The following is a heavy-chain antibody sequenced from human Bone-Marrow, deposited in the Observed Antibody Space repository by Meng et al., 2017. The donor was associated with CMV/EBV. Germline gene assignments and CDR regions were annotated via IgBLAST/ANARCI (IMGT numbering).Heavy chain of an antibody. CDR2: IDPNDDT. D-gene: IGHD6-19*01. J-gene: IGHJ4*01. CDR1: GYTLTDYY. Sequence: QGQRVQSGAEMKKPGAYGQCYCKAFGYTLTDYYIHWVRQAPGQGFQWMGWIDPNDDTNYAQNFQGRVTMTRDMSINTIYMELSRLTSEDTAVYYCARSSGWSRFDYWGHGTLVTVSS. CDR3: ARSSGWSRFDY. V-gene: IGHV1-2*02.